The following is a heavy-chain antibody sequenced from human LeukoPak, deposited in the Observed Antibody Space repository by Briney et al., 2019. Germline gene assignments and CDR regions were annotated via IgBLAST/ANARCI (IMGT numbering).Heavy chain of an antibody. D-gene: IGHD6-13*01. V-gene: IGHV1-18*01. CDR2: ISAYNGNT. J-gene: IGHJ6*02. CDR1: GYTFTSYG. CDR3: AREMDSSSWYAGYYYYYGMVV. Sequence: ASVKVSCKASGYTFTSYGISWVRQAPGQGLEWKGWISAYNGNTNYAQKLQGRVTMTTDTSTSTAYMELRSLRSDDTAVYYCAREMDSSSWYAGYYYYYGMVVWGQGTTVTVSS.